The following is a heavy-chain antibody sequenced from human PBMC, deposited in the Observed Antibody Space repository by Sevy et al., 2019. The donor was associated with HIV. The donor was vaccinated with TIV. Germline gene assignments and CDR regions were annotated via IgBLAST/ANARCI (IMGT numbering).Heavy chain of an antibody. J-gene: IGHJ3*02. D-gene: IGHD2-2*02. CDR1: GGNLHNYG. V-gene: IGHV1-69*13. CDR2: LIPIFRTS. Sequence: ASVKVSCKASGGNLHNYGINWVRQAPGQGPAWMGGLIPIFRTSTYAQNFRGRITFAADEATSTFYLEMSSLRADDTAVYYCSRDRGPAAISDAFDIWGQGTMVTVSS. CDR3: SRDRGPAAISDAFDI.